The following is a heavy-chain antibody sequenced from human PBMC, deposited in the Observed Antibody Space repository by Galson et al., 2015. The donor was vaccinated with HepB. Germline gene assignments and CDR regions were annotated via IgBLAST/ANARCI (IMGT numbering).Heavy chain of an antibody. CDR2: IKGDGREK. CDR3: ARPGAGVIWGFYYYYMDV. CDR1: GFFFSNYW. J-gene: IGHJ6*03. Sequence: SLRLSCAASGFFFSNYWMSWVRQTPGKGLEWLANIKGDGREKFYVDSVKGRFTISRDNGKNSVYLQMNSLRVEDTAVYYCARPGAGVIWGFYYYYMDVWGKGTAVTVSS. D-gene: IGHD3-16*01. V-gene: IGHV3-7*03.